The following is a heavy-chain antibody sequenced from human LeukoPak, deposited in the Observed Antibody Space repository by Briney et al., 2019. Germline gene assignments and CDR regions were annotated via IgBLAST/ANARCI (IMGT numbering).Heavy chain of an antibody. CDR3: ARDKDLPPPPGIGAGPRLTWFDP. CDR2: VYRTGNT. CDR1: GDSISSGFF. J-gene: IGHJ5*02. V-gene: IGHV4-38-2*02. Sequence: PSDTLSLTCTVSGDSISSGFFWGWIRPSPDKGLEWIGSVYRTGNTYYEASLKSRVTISVDTSRNQFSLELRSVTAADTAIYYCARDKDLPPPPGIGAGPRLTWFDPWGQGTRVTVSS. D-gene: IGHD6-13*01.